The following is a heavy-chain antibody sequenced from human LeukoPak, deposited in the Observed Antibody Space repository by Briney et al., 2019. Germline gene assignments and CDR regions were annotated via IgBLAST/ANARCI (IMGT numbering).Heavy chain of an antibody. V-gene: IGHV4-59*12. CDR3: ARIYSSGWYREWYFDL. CDR2: IYYSGST. D-gene: IGHD6-19*01. CDR1: GGSISSYY. Sequence: SETLSLTCTVSGGSISSYYWSWIRQPPGKGLEWIGYIYYSGSTNYNPSLKSRVTISVDTSKNQFSLKLSSVAAADTAVYYCARIYSSGWYREWYFDLWGRGTLVTVSS. J-gene: IGHJ2*01.